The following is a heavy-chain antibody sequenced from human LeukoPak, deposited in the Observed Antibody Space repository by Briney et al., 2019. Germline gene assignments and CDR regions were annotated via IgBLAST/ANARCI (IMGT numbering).Heavy chain of an antibody. CDR1: GFTFSSYE. Sequence: PGGSLRLSCAASGFTFSSYEMNWVRQAPGKGLEWVSYISSSGSTIYYADSVKGRFTISRDNAKNSLYLQMNSLRAEDTALYYCAKFGGGSGSYSVMWGQGTLVTVSS. CDR3: AKFGGGSGSYSVM. CDR2: ISSSGSTI. J-gene: IGHJ4*02. V-gene: IGHV3-48*03. D-gene: IGHD3-10*01.